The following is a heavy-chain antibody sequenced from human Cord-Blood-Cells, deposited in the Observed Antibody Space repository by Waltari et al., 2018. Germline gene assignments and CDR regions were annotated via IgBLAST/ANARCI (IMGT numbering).Heavy chain of an antibody. CDR2: IYYSGST. CDR3: ARPRYYDSSGYYY. Sequence: QLQLQESGPGLVKPSETLSLTCTVSGGSISSSSYSWGWIRQPPGKGLEWIGSIYYSGSTYYNPSLKSRVTISVDTSKNQFSLKLSSVTAADTAVYYCARPRYYDSSGYYYWGQGTLVTVSS. D-gene: IGHD3-22*01. J-gene: IGHJ4*02. CDR1: GGSISSSSYS. V-gene: IGHV4-39*07.